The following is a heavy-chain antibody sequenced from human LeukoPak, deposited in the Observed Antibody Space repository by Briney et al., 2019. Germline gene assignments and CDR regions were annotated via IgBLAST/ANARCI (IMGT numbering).Heavy chain of an antibody. CDR3: ARAQLAMGDAFDF. CDR2: ISGSGAST. Sequence: GGSLRLSCAASGFTFSRYAMSWVRQAPGKGLEWVSVISGSGASTYYPDSVKGRFTISKDNSKNTLYLQMNSLRAEDTAVYYCARAQLAMGDAFDFWGQGTMVTVSS. CDR1: GFTFSRYA. J-gene: IGHJ3*01. V-gene: IGHV3-23*01. D-gene: IGHD6-13*01.